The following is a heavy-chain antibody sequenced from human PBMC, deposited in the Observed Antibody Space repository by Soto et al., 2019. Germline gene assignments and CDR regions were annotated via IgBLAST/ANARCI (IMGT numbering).Heavy chain of an antibody. CDR2: ISSSGSTI. CDR3: ARDTYYYDSSGYYPHLDY. D-gene: IGHD3-22*01. J-gene: IGHJ4*02. Sequence: PGGSLRLSCAASGFTFSDYYMSWIRQAPGKGLEWVSYISSSGSTIYYADSVKGRFTISRDNAKNSLYLQMNSLRAEDTAVYYCARDTYYYDSSGYYPHLDYWGQGTLVTVSS. V-gene: IGHV3-11*01. CDR1: GFTFSDYY.